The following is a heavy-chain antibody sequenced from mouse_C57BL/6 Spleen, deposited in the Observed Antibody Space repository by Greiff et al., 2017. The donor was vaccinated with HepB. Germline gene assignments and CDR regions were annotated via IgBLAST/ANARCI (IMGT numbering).Heavy chain of an antibody. Sequence: EVQLQQSGPELVKPGASVKISCKASGYTFTDYYMNWVKQSHGKSLEWIGDINPNNGGTSYNQKFKGKATLTVDKSSSTAYMELRSLTSEDSAVYYCARSGDYISMDYWGQGTSVTVSS. D-gene: IGHD2-4*01. CDR3: ARSGDYISMDY. CDR1: GYTFTDYY. CDR2: INPNNGGT. V-gene: IGHV1-26*01. J-gene: IGHJ4*01.